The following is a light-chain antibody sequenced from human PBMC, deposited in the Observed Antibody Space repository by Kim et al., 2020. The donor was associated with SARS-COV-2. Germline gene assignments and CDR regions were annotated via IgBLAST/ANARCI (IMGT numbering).Light chain of an antibody. CDR2: DDD. CDR3: QSYDHANHVVI. J-gene: IGLJ2*01. V-gene: IGLV6-57*01. Sequence: TISCTRSGGSIFTNYVQWFQPRPGSSPTTVIYDDDKTPSGVPSRFSASVDSSSNYASLTISGLETEDEGDYYCQSYDHANHVVIFGGGTQLTVL. CDR1: GGSIFTNY.